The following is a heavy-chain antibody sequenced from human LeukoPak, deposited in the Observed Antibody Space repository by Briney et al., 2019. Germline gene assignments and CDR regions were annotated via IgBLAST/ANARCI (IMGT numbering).Heavy chain of an antibody. D-gene: IGHD3-22*01. V-gene: IGHV3-23*01. CDR1: GFTISSYN. CDR3: ARHYYDSSSLIDF. CDR2: IGGSGGNT. Sequence: PGGSLRLTCTASGFTISSYNLIWVRQAPGKGLEWVSAIGGSGGNTYYTASVKGRFTISRDNAKNSLYLQMNSLRAEDTAVYYCARHYYDSSSLIDFWGQGTLVTVSS. J-gene: IGHJ4*02.